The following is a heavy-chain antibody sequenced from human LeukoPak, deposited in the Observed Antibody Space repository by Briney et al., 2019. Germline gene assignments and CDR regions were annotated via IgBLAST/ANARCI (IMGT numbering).Heavy chain of an antibody. CDR2: ISRGATTI. CDR1: GFTFSDYY. Sequence: GGSLRLSCLASGFTFSDYYMSWIRQAPGKGLEWVAYISRGATTIYYPDSVKGRFTISRDNAKNSLYLQMNSLRAEDTAVYYCARDTTFRASPLGYWGQGTLVTVSS. CDR3: ARDTTFRASPLGY. D-gene: IGHD2/OR15-2a*01. J-gene: IGHJ4*02. V-gene: IGHV3-11*04.